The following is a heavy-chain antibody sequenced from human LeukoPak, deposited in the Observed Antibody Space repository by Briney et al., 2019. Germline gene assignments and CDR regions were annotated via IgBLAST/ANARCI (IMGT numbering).Heavy chain of an antibody. D-gene: IGHD6-6*01. J-gene: IGHJ4*02. Sequence: PSETLSLTCTVSGGSVSSGGYYWSWIRQHPGKGLEWIGYIYYSGSTYYNPSLKSRVTISVDTSKNQFSLKLSSVTAADTAVYYCARASIAARPDFDYWGQGTLVTVSS. CDR3: ARASIAARPDFDY. CDR1: GGSVSSGGYY. CDR2: IYYSGST. V-gene: IGHV4-31*03.